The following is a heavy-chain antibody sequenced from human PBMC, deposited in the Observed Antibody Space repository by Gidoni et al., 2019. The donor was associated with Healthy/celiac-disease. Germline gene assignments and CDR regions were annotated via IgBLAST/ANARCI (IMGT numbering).Heavy chain of an antibody. J-gene: IGHJ4*02. V-gene: IGHV4-59*01. D-gene: IGHD3-10*01. Sequence: QVQLQESGPGLVKPSETLSLSCTASGGSISSYYWSWIRQPPGKGLEWIGYIYYSGSTNYNPSLKSRVTISVDTSKNQFSLKLSSVTAADTAVYYCARGKITMVRGAYFDYWGQGTLVTVSS. CDR2: IYYSGST. CDR3: ARGKITMVRGAYFDY. CDR1: GGSISSYY.